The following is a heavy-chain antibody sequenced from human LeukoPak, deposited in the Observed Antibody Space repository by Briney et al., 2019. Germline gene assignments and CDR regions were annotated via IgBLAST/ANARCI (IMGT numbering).Heavy chain of an antibody. Sequence: GGSLRLSCAASGFSVSSNYMSWVRQAPGKGLEWVSIIYSGGSTYYGDSVKGRFTISRDNSKNTLYLQMNSLRAEDTAVYYCARALTEGYCSSTSCYNYFDYWGQGTLVTVSS. CDR1: GFSVSSNY. J-gene: IGHJ4*02. D-gene: IGHD2-2*02. CDR2: IYSGGST. V-gene: IGHV3-53*01. CDR3: ARALTEGYCSSTSCYNYFDY.